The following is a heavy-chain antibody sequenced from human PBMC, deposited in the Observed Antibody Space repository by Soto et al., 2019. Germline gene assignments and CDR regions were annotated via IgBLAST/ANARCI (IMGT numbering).Heavy chain of an antibody. Sequence: QVQLVQSGAEVKKPGSSVKVSCKASGGTFSSYAISWVRQAPGQGLEWMGEIIPILGTANYAQKFQGRVTITAXXSXSXADMELSSLRSEDTAVYYCARDRGPSSGYYPYWFDPWGQGTLVTVSS. CDR1: GGTFSSYA. CDR2: IIPILGTA. D-gene: IGHD3-22*01. V-gene: IGHV1-69*12. J-gene: IGHJ5*02. CDR3: ARDRGPSSGYYPYWFDP.